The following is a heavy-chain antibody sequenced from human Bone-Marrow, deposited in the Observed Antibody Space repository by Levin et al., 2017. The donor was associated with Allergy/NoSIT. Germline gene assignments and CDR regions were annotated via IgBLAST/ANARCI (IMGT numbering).Heavy chain of an antibody. J-gene: IGHJ4*02. CDR1: GYSFSTLD. CDR2: MSPGTGQT. D-gene: IGHD1-1*01. V-gene: IGHV1-8*01. CDR3: ARGITAGVDY. Sequence: GASVKVSCKASGYSFSTLDINWMRQSTGQGLEWMGWMSPGTGQTGYAQKFQGRITMTRDTSSGTAYMELSSLRSDDTAVYYCARGITAGVDYWGQGTLITVSS.